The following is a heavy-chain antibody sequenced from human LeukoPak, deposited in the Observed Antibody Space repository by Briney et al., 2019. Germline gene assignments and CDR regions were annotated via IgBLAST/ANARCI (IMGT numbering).Heavy chain of an antibody. D-gene: IGHD1-14*01. CDR3: ARAVGRKTTLDY. CDR1: GESFSGYF. Sequence: SETQSLTCAVYGESFSGYFWNWIRQPPGKGLEWIGEINHSGSTNYNPSLKSRVTVSVDTSKSQFSLKLRSVTAADTAVYYCARAVGRKTTLDYWGQGTLVTVSS. V-gene: IGHV4-34*01. J-gene: IGHJ4*02. CDR2: INHSGST.